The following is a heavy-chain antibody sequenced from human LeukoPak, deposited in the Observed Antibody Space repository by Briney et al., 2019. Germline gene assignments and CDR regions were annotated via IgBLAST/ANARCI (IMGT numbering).Heavy chain of an antibody. CDR3: ARDLAYCGGDCYHDAFDI. J-gene: IGHJ3*02. CDR1: GFTFDDYA. V-gene: IGHV3-21*01. CDR2: ISSSSSYI. D-gene: IGHD2-21*02. Sequence: GSLRLSCAAAGFTFDDYAMHRVRQAPGKGLEWISSISSSSSYIYYADSVKGRFTISRDNAKNSLYLQMNSLRAEDTAVYYCARDLAYCGGDCYHDAFDIWGQGTMVTVSS.